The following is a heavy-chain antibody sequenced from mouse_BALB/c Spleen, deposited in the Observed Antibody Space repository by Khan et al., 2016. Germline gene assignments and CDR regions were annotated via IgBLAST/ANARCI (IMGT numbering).Heavy chain of an antibody. Sequence: LVKTGASVKISCKASGYSFTGYYMHWVKQSHGKSLEWIGYITSYNGATSYNQKFKGKATFTVDTSSSTAYMQFNSLTSEDSAVYDCASPYGGSYVGFAYWGQGTLVTVSA. D-gene: IGHD1-1*01. CDR3: ASPYGGSYVGFAY. J-gene: IGHJ3*01. CDR1: GYSFTGYY. V-gene: IGHV1S34*01. CDR2: ITSYNGAT.